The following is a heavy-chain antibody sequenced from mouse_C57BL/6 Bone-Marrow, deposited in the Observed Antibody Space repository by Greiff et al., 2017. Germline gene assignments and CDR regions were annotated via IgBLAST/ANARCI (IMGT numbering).Heavy chain of an antibody. J-gene: IGHJ3*01. Sequence: VQLQQPGAELVKPGASVKVSCKASGYTFTSYWMHWVKQRPGQGLEWIGRIHPSDSDTNYNQKFKGKATLTVDKSSSKAYMQLSSLTSEDSAVYYCASSTTVVATGAYWGQGTLVTVSA. D-gene: IGHD1-1*01. CDR3: ASSTTVVATGAY. V-gene: IGHV1-74*01. CDR2: IHPSDSDT. CDR1: GYTFTSYW.